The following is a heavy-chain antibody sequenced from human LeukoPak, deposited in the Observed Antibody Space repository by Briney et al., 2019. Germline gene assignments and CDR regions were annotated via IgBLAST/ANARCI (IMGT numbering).Heavy chain of an antibody. CDR2: ISYDGSNK. CDR3: AKDVSGSWYYFDY. Sequence: GRSLRLSCAASGFTFSSYGMHWVRQAPGKGLEWVAVISYDGSNKYYADSVKGRFTISRDNSKNTLYLQMNSLRAEDTAVYYCAKDVSGSWYYFDYWGQGTLVTVSS. D-gene: IGHD6-13*01. J-gene: IGHJ4*02. V-gene: IGHV3-30*18. CDR1: GFTFSSYG.